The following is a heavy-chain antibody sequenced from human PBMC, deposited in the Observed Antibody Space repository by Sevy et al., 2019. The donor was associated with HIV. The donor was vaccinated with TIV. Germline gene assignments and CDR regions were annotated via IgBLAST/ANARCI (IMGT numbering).Heavy chain of an antibody. D-gene: IGHD6-13*01. V-gene: IGHV3-21*01. Sequence: GGSLRLSCAASGFTFSSYSMNWVRQAPGKGLEWVSSISSSSSYIYYANSVNSRLTISRDNAKNSLYLQMNSLRAEDTAGYYCARDSLSSSWYGVLDPWGQGTLVTVSS. CDR2: ISSSSSYI. CDR1: GFTFSSYS. CDR3: ARDSLSSSWYGVLDP. J-gene: IGHJ5*02.